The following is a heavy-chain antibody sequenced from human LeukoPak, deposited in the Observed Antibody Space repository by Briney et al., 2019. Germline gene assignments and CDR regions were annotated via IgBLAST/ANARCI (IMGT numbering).Heavy chain of an antibody. CDR1: GGTFSSYA. CDR2: IIPIFGTA. CDR3: ARDNQGYCSGGSCYRRYNWFDP. D-gene: IGHD2-15*01. Sequence: GASVKVSCKASGGTFSSYAISWVRQAPGQGLEWMGGIIPIFGTANYAQKFQGRVTITADESTSTAYMELSSLRSEDTAVYYCARDNQGYCSGGSCYRRYNWFDPWGQGTLVTVPS. J-gene: IGHJ5*02. V-gene: IGHV1-69*13.